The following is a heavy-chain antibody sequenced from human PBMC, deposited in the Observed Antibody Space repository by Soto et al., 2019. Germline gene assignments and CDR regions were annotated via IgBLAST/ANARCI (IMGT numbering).Heavy chain of an antibody. CDR2: IYYSGST. V-gene: IGHV4-31*03. CDR3: AREEAIASIAARPRGGAFDI. Sequence: QVQLQESGPGLVKPSQTLSLTCTVSGGSISSGGYYWSWIRQHPGKGLEWIGYIYYSGSTYYNPSLKSRVTISVDTSKNQFSLKLSSVTAADTAVYYCAREEAIASIAARPRGGAFDIWGQGTMVTVSS. D-gene: IGHD6-6*01. J-gene: IGHJ3*02. CDR1: GGSISSGGYY.